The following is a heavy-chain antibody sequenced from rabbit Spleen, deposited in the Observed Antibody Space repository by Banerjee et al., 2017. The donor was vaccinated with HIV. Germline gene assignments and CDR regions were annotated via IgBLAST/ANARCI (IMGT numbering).Heavy chain of an antibody. CDR1: RLDFSGDSY. D-gene: IGHD6-1*01. V-gene: IGHV1S40*01. CDR2: IDIGSSGFT. CDR3: ARDRLYGGDAYPPYAMDL. J-gene: IGHJ6*01. Sequence: QSLEESGGDLVKPGASLTLTCKASRLDFSGDSYDSYMCWVRQAPGKGLEWIACIDIGSSGFTYFASWAKGRFTISKTSSTTVTLQMTSLTAADTATYFCARDRLYGGDAYPPYAMDLWGPGTLVTVS.